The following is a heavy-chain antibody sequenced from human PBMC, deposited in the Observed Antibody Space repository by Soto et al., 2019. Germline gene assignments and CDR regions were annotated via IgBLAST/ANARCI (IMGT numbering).Heavy chain of an antibody. D-gene: IGHD3-16*01. CDR2: VQNGGTT. CDR1: GASVNNRNYH. Sequence: QVQLQESGPGLVKPSETLSLTCTVSGASVNNRNYHWSWIRQPPGRGLEWIGQVQNGGTTEFDSPSLKSRLTLSIAASKTQFSLKLNSVTAADTAIYYCAVLLAGGGGDGTWGQGTLVTVSS. CDR3: AVLLAGGGGDGT. V-gene: IGHV4-61*01. J-gene: IGHJ5*02.